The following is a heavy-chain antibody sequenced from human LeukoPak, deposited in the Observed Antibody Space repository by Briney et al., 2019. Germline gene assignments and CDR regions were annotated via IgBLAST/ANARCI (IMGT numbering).Heavy chain of an antibody. D-gene: IGHD6-19*01. CDR2: ISGSGGST. J-gene: IGHJ4*02. CDR1: GFSFTTHA. CDR3: AKDEYSSGWYGSDY. V-gene: IGHV3-23*01. Sequence: GGSLRLSCVASGFSFTTHAMGWVRQAPGKGLEWVSAISGSGGSTYYADSVKGRFTISRDNSKNTLYLQMNSLRAEDTAVYYCAKDEYSSGWYGSDYWGQGTLVTVSS.